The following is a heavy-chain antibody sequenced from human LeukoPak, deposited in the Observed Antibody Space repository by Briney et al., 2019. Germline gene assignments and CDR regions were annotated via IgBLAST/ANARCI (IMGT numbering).Heavy chain of an antibody. J-gene: IGHJ4*02. D-gene: IGHD6-13*01. CDR3: AREPTYSSSWYTSCDY. Sequence: GGSLRLSCAASGFNFNNYNMNWVRQAPGKGLEWVSYITLSSSSIYYADSVKGRFTISRDNAKNSLYLQMYSLRAEDTAVYYCAREPTYSSSWYTSCDYWGQGTLVTVSS. V-gene: IGHV3-48*01. CDR1: GFNFNNYN. CDR2: ITLSSSSI.